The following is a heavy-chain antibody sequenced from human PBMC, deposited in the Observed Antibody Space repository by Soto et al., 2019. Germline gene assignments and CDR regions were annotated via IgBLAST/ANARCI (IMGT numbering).Heavy chain of an antibody. Sequence: QVQLVQSGAEVKKPGASVKVSCKASGYTFTSYGISWVRQAPGQGLEWMGWISAYNGNTNYAQKLQGRVTMTTDTSTSTAYMELRSLRSDDTAVYYCARAVIRDFWSGYPHHFDYWGQGILVTVSS. CDR2: ISAYNGNT. D-gene: IGHD3-3*01. CDR1: GYTFTSYG. J-gene: IGHJ4*02. CDR3: ARAVIRDFWSGYPHHFDY. V-gene: IGHV1-18*01.